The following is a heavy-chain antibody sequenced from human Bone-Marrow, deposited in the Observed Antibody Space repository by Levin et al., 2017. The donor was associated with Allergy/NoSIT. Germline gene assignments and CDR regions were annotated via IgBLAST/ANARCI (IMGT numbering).Heavy chain of an antibody. V-gene: IGHV3-53*01. J-gene: IGHJ4*02. Sequence: PGGSLRLSCAASGFNVSSNYMSWVRQAPGKGLEWVSVIYSGGSTYYADSVKGRFTISRDNSKNTLYLQMNSLRAEDTAFYYCARASSWNEPFDYWGQGTLVTVSS. D-gene: IGHD6-13*01. CDR3: ARASSWNEPFDY. CDR1: GFNVSSNY. CDR2: IYSGGST.